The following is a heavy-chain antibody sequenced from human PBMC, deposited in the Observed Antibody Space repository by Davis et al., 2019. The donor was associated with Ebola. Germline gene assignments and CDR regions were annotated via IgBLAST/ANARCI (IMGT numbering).Heavy chain of an antibody. CDR3: ARKPPGFWVAFDI. J-gene: IGHJ3*02. CDR2: INHSGST. D-gene: IGHD3-16*01. CDR1: GGSFSGHY. V-gene: IGHV4-34*01. Sequence: SQTLSLTCAVYGGSFSGHYWNWIRQPPGKGLEWIGEINHSGSTNYNPSLKSRLTLSVDTSKNQFSLKLSSVTAADTAVYYWARKPPGFWVAFDIWGQGTMVTVSS.